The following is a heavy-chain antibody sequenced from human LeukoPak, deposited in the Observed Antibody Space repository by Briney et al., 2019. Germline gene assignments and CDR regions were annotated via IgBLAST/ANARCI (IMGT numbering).Heavy chain of an antibody. V-gene: IGHV3-64*01. Sequence: GGSLRLSCEVSGFMFSTYAMHWVRQAPGKGPEFVSGINTYGSSTHYAKSVKGRFTISRDNSKDTLYLQMGSLRAEDTAVYYCARGRSAAEYDAFDIWGQGTLVTVSS. CDR3: ARGRSAAEYDAFDI. CDR1: GFMFSTYA. CDR2: INTYGSST. J-gene: IGHJ3*02. D-gene: IGHD2-15*01.